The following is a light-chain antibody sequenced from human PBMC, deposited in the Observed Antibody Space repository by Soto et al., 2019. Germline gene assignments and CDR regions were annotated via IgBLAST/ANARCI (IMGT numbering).Light chain of an antibody. CDR3: SSDTSSSTLV. J-gene: IGLJ2*01. CDR2: DVK. Sequence: QSALTQPASVSGSPGQSITISRTGTNSDIGGYDYVSWYQQRPGKAPKLMIYDVKNRPSGVSNRFSGSKSGNTASLTISGLQAEDEADYYCSSDTSSSTLVFGGGTKVTVL. V-gene: IGLV2-14*01. CDR1: NSDIGGYDY.